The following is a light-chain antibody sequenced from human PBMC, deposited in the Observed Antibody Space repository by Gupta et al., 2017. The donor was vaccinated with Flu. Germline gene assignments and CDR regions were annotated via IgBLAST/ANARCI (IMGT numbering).Light chain of an antibody. CDR3: QSADSRGTYVV. Sequence: QTARITCSGDALQKQYAYWYQQKPGQAPVLVIYKDSERPAGIPERFSGSSSGKTGTLTISGVQAEDEADYYCQSADSRGTYVVFGGGTKLNVL. V-gene: IGLV3-25*03. J-gene: IGLJ2*01. CDR1: ALQKQY. CDR2: KDS.